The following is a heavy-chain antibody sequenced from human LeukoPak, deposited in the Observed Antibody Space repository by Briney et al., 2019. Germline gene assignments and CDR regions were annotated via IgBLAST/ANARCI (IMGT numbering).Heavy chain of an antibody. CDR1: GYTFTSYD. CDR3: ARGLPQDYYDSSGYYSGGGFDI. D-gene: IGHD3-22*01. V-gene: IGHV1-8*03. CDR2: MNPNSGNT. J-gene: IGHJ3*02. Sequence: ASVKVSCKASGYTFTSYDINWVRQATGQGLEWMGWMNPNSGNTGYAQKFQGRVTITRNTSISTAYMELSSLRSEDTAVYYCARGLPQDYYDSSGYYSGGGFDIWGQGTIVTVSS.